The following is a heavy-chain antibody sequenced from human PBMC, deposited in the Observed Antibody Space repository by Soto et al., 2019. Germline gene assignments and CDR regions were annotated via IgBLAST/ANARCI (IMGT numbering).Heavy chain of an antibody. J-gene: IGHJ4*02. CDR2: IPPGGSP. Sequence: SATLSLTCAVYGGSFSSHSRSWVRQPPGKGLEWIGEIPPGGSPNYNPSLKSRVTISGDASKNQFSLELSSLTAADTAVYYCATYDVGTIIQDYWGQGTLVTVSS. D-gene: IGHD2-21*02. V-gene: IGHV4-34*01. CDR3: ATYDVGTIIQDY. CDR1: GGSFSSHS.